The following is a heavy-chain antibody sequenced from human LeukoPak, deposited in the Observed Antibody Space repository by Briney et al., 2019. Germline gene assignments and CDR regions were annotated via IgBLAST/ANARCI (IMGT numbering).Heavy chain of an antibody. CDR1: GGSISSGSYY. V-gene: IGHV4-61*02. Sequence: SETLSLTCAVYGGSISSGSYYWSWIRQPAGKGLEWIGRIYTSGSTNCNPSLKSRVTISVDTSKNQFSLKLSSVTAADTAVYYCARDRRYCGGDCYLVDPWGQGTLVTVSS. D-gene: IGHD2-21*02. CDR2: IYTSGST. CDR3: ARDRRYCGGDCYLVDP. J-gene: IGHJ5*02.